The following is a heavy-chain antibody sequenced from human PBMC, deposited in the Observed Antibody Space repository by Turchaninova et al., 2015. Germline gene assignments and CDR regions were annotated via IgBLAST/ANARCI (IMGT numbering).Heavy chain of an antibody. CDR3: ARGGGLDGLDV. CDR2: INNSGST. Sequence: QVQLHQWGAGLLQPSETLSLTCAVYGGSFTGYYWGWIRQPPGKGLEVIGEINNSGSTNYNPSLKSRATISVDMSKNQFSLKVSSLTAADTAVYYCARGGGLDGLDVWGQGTTVTVSS. J-gene: IGHJ6*02. V-gene: IGHV4-34*01. CDR1: GGSFTGYY. D-gene: IGHD3/OR15-3a*01.